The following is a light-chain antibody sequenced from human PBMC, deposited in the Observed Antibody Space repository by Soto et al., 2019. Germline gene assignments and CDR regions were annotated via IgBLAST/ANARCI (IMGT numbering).Light chain of an antibody. V-gene: IGKV1-5*01. J-gene: IGKJ1*01. Sequence: DIQMTQSPSTLSASVGDRVTITCRASQSISSWLAWYQQKPGKAPKLLIYDASSLESGVPSRFSGSGSGTEFTLTISSLQPDDFATYYCQQDNSYWTFGQGNKVEIK. CDR3: QQDNSYWT. CDR2: DAS. CDR1: QSISSW.